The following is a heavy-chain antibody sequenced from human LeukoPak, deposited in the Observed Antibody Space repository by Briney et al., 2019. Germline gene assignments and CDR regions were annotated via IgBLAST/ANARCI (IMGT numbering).Heavy chain of an antibody. D-gene: IGHD3-3*01. V-gene: IGHV4-59*01. J-gene: IGHJ4*02. CDR3: ARTYYDFWSGYSPLGFDY. Sequence: SETLSLTCTVSGGSISSYYWSWIRQPPGKGLEWIGYIYYSGSTNYNPSLKSRVTISVDTSKNQFSLKLSSVTAADTAVYYCARTYYDFWSGYSPLGFDYWGQGTLVTVSS. CDR1: GGSISSYY. CDR2: IYYSGST.